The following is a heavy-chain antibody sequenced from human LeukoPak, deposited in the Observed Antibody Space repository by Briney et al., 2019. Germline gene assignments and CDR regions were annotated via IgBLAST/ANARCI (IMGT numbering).Heavy chain of an antibody. J-gene: IGHJ3*02. CDR1: GFTFSSYS. CDR2: ISSSSSYI. CDR3: ARRLSVYHKGDAFDI. V-gene: IGHV3-21*01. Sequence: GGSLRLSCAASGFTFSSYSMKWVRQARGEGREWGSSISSSSSYIYYAYSVKGRFPIPRNNAKNSLYLQMNSLRAEDTAVYYCARRLSVYHKGDAFDIWGQGTMVTVSS. D-gene: IGHD3-3*01.